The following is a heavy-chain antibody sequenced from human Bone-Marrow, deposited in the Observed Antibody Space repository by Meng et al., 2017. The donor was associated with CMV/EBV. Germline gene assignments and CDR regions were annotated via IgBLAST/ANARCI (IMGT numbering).Heavy chain of an antibody. D-gene: IGHD5-24*01. CDR2: IYYSGST. J-gene: IGHJ4*02. CDR1: GGSISSSSYY. Sequence: SETLSLTCTVSGGSISSSSYYWGWIRQPPGKGLEWIGSIYYSGSTYYNPSLKSRVTISVDTSKNQFSLKLSSVTAADTAVYYCARGGLGGWPMDYWGQGTLVTVYS. CDR3: ARGGLGGWPMDY. V-gene: IGHV4-39*07.